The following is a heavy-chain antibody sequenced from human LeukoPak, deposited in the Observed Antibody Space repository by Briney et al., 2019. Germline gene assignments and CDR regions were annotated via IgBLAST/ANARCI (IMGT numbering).Heavy chain of an antibody. J-gene: IGHJ5*02. CDR3: ACTSRPIDA. CDR2: IKGDGSGA. CDR1: GFTFSAYW. V-gene: IGHV3-74*01. D-gene: IGHD2-8*01. Sequence: GGSLRLSCAASGFTFSAYWMHWVRQAPGKGLVWVSRIKGDGSGASYEDSVKGRFTISRDNAKNTLYLEMNSLRGDDTAVYYCACTSRPIDAWGQGTLVTVSS.